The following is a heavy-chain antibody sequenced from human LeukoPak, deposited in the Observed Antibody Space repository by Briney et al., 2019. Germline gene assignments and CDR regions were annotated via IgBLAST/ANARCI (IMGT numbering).Heavy chain of an antibody. CDR2: LYPSVRA. CDR1: GGPLYSYY. Sequence: SETLSLTCTVSGGPLYSYYWSWIRQPARKGLGWVGRLYPSVRANYNPSLKRGVSMSVDTSKDQLAHNLRAVPAADTAADYCARLKSYDSTGYSPGHYMDVWGKGITVTVS. J-gene: IGHJ6*03. CDR3: ARLKSYDSTGYSPGHYMDV. V-gene: IGHV4-4*07. D-gene: IGHD3-22*01.